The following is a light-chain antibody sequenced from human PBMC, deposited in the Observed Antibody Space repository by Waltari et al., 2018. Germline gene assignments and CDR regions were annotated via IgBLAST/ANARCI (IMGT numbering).Light chain of an antibody. J-gene: IGKJ2*01. CDR2: EIS. CDR1: QSLVHSDGSTY. CDR3: LQATQFPRS. V-gene: IGKV2-24*01. Sequence: DIVMTQPPLSSPVTLGQPASISCRSSQSLVHSDGSTYLSWLQQRPGQPPRLLIYEISNRFSGVPDRFSGSGAGTDFTLKISRVEAEDVGIYYCLQATQFPRSFGQGTKLEIK.